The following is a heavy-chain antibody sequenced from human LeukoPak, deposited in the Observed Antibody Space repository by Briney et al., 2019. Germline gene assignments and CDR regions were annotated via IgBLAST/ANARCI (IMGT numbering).Heavy chain of an antibody. CDR1: VFPFRGFY. D-gene: IGHD6-6*01. CDR3: ERDRARSGNYLHNVHGLDL. J-gene: IGHJ6*02. Sequence: GGSLRLSCEASVFPFRGFYMSGVRQTPGKGLEWLSYISSGSRYTLYADSVGGRFTVSRDDAQNLLFLQMNSLRHEPMAIDFCERDRARSGNYLHNVHGLDLWGQGTTVSVSS. CDR2: ISSGSRYT. V-gene: IGHV3-11*05.